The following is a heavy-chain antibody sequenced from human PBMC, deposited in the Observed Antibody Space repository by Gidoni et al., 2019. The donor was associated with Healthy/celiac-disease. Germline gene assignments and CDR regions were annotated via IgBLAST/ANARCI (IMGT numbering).Heavy chain of an antibody. D-gene: IGHD3-9*01. CDR3: ARFLYYDILTGYSYYYYDMDV. V-gene: IGHV4-39*01. CDR2: ST. Sequence: STSYNPSLKSRVTISVDTSKNQFSLKLSSVTAADTAVYYCARFLYYDILTGYSYYYYDMDVWGQGTTVTVSS. J-gene: IGHJ6*02.